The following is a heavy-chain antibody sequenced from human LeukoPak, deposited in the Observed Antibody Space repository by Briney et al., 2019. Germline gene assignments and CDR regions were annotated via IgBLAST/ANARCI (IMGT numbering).Heavy chain of an antibody. CDR1: GGSISSGDYY. Sequence: SSETLSLTCTVSGGSISSGDYYWSWIRQPPGKGLEWIGYIYYSGSTYYNPSLKSRVTISVDTSKNQFSLKLSSVTAADTAVYYCARSRDGYYFDYWGQGTLVTVSS. J-gene: IGHJ4*02. D-gene: IGHD5-24*01. V-gene: IGHV4-30-4*08. CDR2: IYYSGST. CDR3: ARSRDGYYFDY.